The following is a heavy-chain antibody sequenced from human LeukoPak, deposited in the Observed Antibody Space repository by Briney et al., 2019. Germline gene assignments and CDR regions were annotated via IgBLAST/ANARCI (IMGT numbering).Heavy chain of an antibody. CDR3: ARGIVVPAAILGDWFDP. V-gene: IGHV1-2*02. CDR2: INPNSGGT. CDR1: GYTFTGYY. J-gene: IGHJ5*02. D-gene: IGHD2-2*02. Sequence: ASVKVSCKASGYTFTGYYMHWVRQAPGQGLEWMGWINPNSGGTNYAQKFQGRVTMTRDTSISTAYMELSRLRSDDTAVYYCARGIVVPAAILGDWFDPWGQGTLVTVSS.